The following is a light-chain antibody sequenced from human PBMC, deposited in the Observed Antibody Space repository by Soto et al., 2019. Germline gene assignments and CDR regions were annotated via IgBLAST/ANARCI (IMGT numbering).Light chain of an antibody. CDR1: SSDVGGYNH. CDR3: SSYTSSSTYV. V-gene: IGLV2-14*01. J-gene: IGLJ1*01. CDR2: EVS. Sequence: QSVLTEPASVSVSPGQSITSSCTGTSSDVGGYNHVSWYQQHPGKAPKLMIYEVSNRPSGVSNRFSGSKSGNTASLTISGLQAEDEADYYCSSYTSSSTYVFGTGTKVTVL.